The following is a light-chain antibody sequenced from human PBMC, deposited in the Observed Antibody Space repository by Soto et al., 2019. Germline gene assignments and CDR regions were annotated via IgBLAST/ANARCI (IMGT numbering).Light chain of an antibody. Sequence: DIQLTRSPSFLSASVGDRVTITCRASQGISSYLAWFQQKPGRAPNLLIYGASTLQSGVPSRFSGSGSGTDFTLTISNLQPEDFATYYCQQLNAYPLTFGQGTRWRL. CDR3: QQLNAYPLT. CDR1: QGISSY. CDR2: GAS. J-gene: IGKJ5*01. V-gene: IGKV1-9*01.